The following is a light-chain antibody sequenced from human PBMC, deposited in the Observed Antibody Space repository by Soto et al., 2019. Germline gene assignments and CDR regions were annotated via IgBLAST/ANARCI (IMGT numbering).Light chain of an antibody. J-gene: IGKJ1*01. Sequence: DIQLTQSPSTLSASVGDRVTITCRANQRIRSWLAWYQQQPGTAPQLLIYTASTLDSGVPSRVSGSGSGSEFSRTTSSLPPDDFETYYCHQYYSYPWKFGLGTMVELK. CDR1: QRIRSW. CDR3: HQYYSYPWK. V-gene: IGKV1-5*03. CDR2: TAS.